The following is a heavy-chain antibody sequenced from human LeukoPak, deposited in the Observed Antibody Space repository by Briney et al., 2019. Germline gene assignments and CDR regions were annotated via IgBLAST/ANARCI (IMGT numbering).Heavy chain of an antibody. J-gene: IGHJ5*02. CDR3: ARDYCGGDCYSGPYNWFDP. CDR1: GGSISSYY. V-gene: IGHV4-59*01. D-gene: IGHD2-21*02. Sequence: SETLSLTCTISGGSISSYYWSWIRQPPGKGLEWIGYIYYSGSTNYNPSLKSRVTISVDTSKNQFSLKLSSVTAADTAVYYCARDYCGGDCYSGPYNWFDPWGQGTLVTVSS. CDR2: IYYSGST.